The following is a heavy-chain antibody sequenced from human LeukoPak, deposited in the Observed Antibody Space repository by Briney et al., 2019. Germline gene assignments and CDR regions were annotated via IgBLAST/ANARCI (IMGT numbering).Heavy chain of an antibody. CDR1: GYTFTSYG. V-gene: IGHV1-69*04. Sequence: SVKVSCKASGYTFTSYGISWVRQAPGQGLEWMGRIIPILGIANYAQKFQGRVTITADKSTSTAYMELSSLRSENTAVYYCARARDVGSGWSSYFDYWGQGTLVTVSS. J-gene: IGHJ4*02. CDR3: ARARDVGSGWSSYFDY. CDR2: IIPILGIA. D-gene: IGHD6-19*01.